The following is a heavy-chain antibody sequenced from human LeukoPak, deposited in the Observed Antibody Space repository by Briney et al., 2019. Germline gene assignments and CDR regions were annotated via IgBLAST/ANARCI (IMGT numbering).Heavy chain of an antibody. CDR3: ARHGGYYSYGINDY. D-gene: IGHD5-18*01. CDR2: VNDSGTT. V-gene: IGHV4-34*01. Sequence: SETLSLTCAVYGGSFSDYFWTWIRQPPGKGLEWIGEVNDSGTTNYNPSLKSRVTISVDTSKNQFSLKLSSVTAADTAVYYCARHGGYYSYGINDYWGQGTLVTVSS. CDR1: GGSFSDYF. J-gene: IGHJ4*02.